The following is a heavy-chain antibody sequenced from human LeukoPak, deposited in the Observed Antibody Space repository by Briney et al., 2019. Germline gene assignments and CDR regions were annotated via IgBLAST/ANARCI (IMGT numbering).Heavy chain of an antibody. CDR1: GFTFTSSA. V-gene: IGHV1-58*01. Sequence: SVKVSCKASGFTFTSSAVQWVRQARGQRLEWIGWIVVGSGNTNYAQKFQERATITRDMSTSTAYMELSSLRSEDTAVYYCAASYYYDSSGYYYYYYGMDVWGQGTTVTVSS. D-gene: IGHD3-22*01. J-gene: IGHJ6*02. CDR2: IVVGSGNT. CDR3: AASYYYDSSGYYYYYYGMDV.